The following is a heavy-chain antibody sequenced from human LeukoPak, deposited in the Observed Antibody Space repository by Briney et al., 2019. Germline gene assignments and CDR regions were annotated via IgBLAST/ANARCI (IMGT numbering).Heavy chain of an antibody. CDR2: ISAYNGNT. CDR1: GYTFTSYG. CDR3: ARDPQRAGDLAYYYYGMDV. D-gene: IGHD2-21*02. Sequence: GASVKVSCKASGYTFTSYGISWVRQAPGQGLEWMGWISAYNGNTNYAQKLQGRVTMTTDTSTSTAYMELRSLRSDDTAVYYCARDPQRAGDLAYYYYGMDVWGQGTTVTVSS. J-gene: IGHJ6*02. V-gene: IGHV1-18*01.